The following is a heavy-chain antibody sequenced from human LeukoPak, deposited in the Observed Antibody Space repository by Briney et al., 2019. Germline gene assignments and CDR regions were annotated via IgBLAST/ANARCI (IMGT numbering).Heavy chain of an antibody. J-gene: IGHJ4*02. CDR1: GGSISSGGYY. CDR2: IYHSGST. D-gene: IGHD5-12*01. V-gene: IGHV4-30-2*01. Sequence: SQTLSLTCTVSGGSISSGGYYWSWIRQPPGKGLEWIGYIYHSGSTYYTPSLKSRVTISVDRSKNQFSLKLSSVTAADTAVYYCAREPDIAGGGGTIGYWGQGTLVTVSS. CDR3: AREPDIAGGGGTIGY.